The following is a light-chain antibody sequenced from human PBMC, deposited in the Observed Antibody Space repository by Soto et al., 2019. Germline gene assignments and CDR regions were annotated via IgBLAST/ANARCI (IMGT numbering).Light chain of an antibody. CDR2: WAS. CDR1: QSVLYSSNNKNY. Sequence: DIVMTQSPDSLAVSLGERATINCKSSQSVLYSSNNKNYLAWYQQKPGQPPKLLIYWASTRESGVPDRFSGGGSGTDFTLTISSMQAEDVVVYYCQQYYRPWTFGQVTKVEIK. CDR3: QQYYRPWT. J-gene: IGKJ1*01. V-gene: IGKV4-1*01.